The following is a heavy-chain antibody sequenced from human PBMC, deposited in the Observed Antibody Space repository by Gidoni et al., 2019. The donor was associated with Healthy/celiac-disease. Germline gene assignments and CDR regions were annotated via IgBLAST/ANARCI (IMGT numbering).Heavy chain of an antibody. CDR3: ARAGVDYGGNSGYYYYGMDV. CDR2: IGTAGDT. V-gene: IGHV3-13*04. D-gene: IGHD4-17*01. Sequence: EVQLVESGGGLVQPGGSLRLSCASSAFTFSSYDIHWVRQATGKGLEWVSAIGTAGDTYYPGSVKGRFTISRENAKNSLYLQMNSLRAGDTAVYYCARAGVDYGGNSGYYYYGMDVWGQGTTVTVSS. J-gene: IGHJ6*02. CDR1: AFTFSSYD.